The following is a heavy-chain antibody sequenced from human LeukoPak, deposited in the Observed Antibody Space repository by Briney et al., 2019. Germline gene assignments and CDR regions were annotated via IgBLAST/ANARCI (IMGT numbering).Heavy chain of an antibody. CDR3: ARGAVSGRGPIDY. CDR2: VYSGGST. J-gene: IGHJ4*02. Sequence: GGSLRLSCAASGFTFSSNYMSWVRQAPGKGLEWVSVVYSGGSTYHADSVKGRSTFSRDNSKNTLYLQMNYLRVEDTAVYYCARGAVSGRGPIDYWGQGTLVTVSS. V-gene: IGHV3-53*01. CDR1: GFTFSSNY. D-gene: IGHD6-25*01.